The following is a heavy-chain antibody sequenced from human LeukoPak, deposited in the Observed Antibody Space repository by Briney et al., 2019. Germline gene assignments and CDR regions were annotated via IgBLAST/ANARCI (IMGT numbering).Heavy chain of an antibody. CDR1: GGSISSSSYY. D-gene: IGHD4-23*01. V-gene: IGHV4-39*07. J-gene: IGHJ6*03. CDR2: IYYSGST. Sequence: SETLSLTCTVSGGSISSSSYYWGWIRQPPGKGLEWIGSIYYSGSTYYNPSLKSRVTISVDTSKNQFSLKLSSMTAADTAVYYCARENSCGTSLYYYYYYMDVWGKGTTVTVSS. CDR3: ARENSCGTSLYYYYYYMDV.